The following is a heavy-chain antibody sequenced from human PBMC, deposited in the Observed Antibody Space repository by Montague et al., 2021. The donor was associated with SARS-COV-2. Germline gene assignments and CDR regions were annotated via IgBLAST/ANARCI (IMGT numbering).Heavy chain of an antibody. CDR2: IRADGTTT. Sequence: SLRLSCAASGFTFSAYWMHWVRQAPGQGLEWVARIRADGTTTNYADSVKGRFTISRGNAQDTVYLHMTTLTAEDTAVYYCVRAFSNSFKWFDPWGQGTLVTVSS. J-gene: IGHJ5*02. CDR3: VRAFSNSFKWFDP. V-gene: IGHV3-74*01. D-gene: IGHD6-13*01. CDR1: GFTFSAYW.